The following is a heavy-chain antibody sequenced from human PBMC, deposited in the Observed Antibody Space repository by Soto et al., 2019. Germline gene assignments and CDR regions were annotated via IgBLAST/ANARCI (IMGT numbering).Heavy chain of an antibody. CDR3: AKDLPSSVRGVYDY. D-gene: IGHD3-10*01. CDR2: ISGSGVST. J-gene: IGHJ4*02. Sequence: GGSLRLSCAASGFTFTNYAMSWVRQAPGKGLEWVSAISGSGVSTYYADSVKGRFTISRDHSKNTLYLQMNSLRAEDTAVYYCAKDLPSSVRGVYDYWGQGTLVTVSS. CDR1: GFTFTNYA. V-gene: IGHV3-23*01.